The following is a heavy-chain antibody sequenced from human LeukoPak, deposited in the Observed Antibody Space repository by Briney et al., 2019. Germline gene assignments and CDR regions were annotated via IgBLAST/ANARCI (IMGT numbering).Heavy chain of an antibody. CDR3: ARAGGYYDFWSGYYGWFDP. CDR2: IIPIFGTA. CDR1: GGTFSSYA. J-gene: IGHJ5*02. V-gene: IGHV1-69*05. Sequence: GASVKVSCKASGGTFSSYAISWVRQAPGQGLEWMGGIIPIFGTANYAQKFQGRVTITTDESTSTAYMELSSLRSEDTAVYYCARAGGYYDFWSGYYGWFDPWGQGTLVTVSS. D-gene: IGHD3-3*01.